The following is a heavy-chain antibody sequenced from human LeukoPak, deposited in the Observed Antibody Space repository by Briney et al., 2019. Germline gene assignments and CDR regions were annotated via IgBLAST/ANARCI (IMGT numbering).Heavy chain of an antibody. J-gene: IGHJ4*02. CDR3: ARVNYDILTGAPSNGY. Sequence: ASVKVSCKASGYTFTSYGISWVRQAPGQGLEWMGWISAYNGNTNYAQKLQGRVTMTTDTSTSTAYMELRSLRSDDTAVYYCARVNYDILTGAPSNGYWGQGTLVTVSS. D-gene: IGHD3-9*01. V-gene: IGHV1-18*01. CDR1: GYTFTSYG. CDR2: ISAYNGNT.